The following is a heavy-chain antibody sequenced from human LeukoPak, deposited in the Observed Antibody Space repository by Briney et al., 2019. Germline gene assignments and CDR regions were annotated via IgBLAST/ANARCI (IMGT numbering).Heavy chain of an antibody. V-gene: IGHV4-34*01. CDR2: INHSGST. D-gene: IGHD5-18*01. Sequence: SETLSLTCAVYGGSFSGYYWSWIRQPPGKGLEWIGEINHSGSTNYNPSLKSRVTISGDTSKNQFSLKLSSVTAADTAVYFCARVGYSYVIDDWSRTGLGAYPTKYYYHMDVWGKGTTVTVSS. CDR3: ARVGYSYVIDDWSRTGLGAYPTKYYYHMDV. J-gene: IGHJ6*03. CDR1: GGSFSGYY.